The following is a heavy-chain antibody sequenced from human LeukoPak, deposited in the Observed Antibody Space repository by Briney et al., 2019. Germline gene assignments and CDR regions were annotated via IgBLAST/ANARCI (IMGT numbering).Heavy chain of an antibody. CDR1: GFTFSSYG. Sequence: GGSLRLSCAASGFTFSSYGMHWVRQAPGKGLEWVAVIWYDGSNKYYADSVKGRFTISRDNSKNTLYLQMNSLRAEDTAVYYCAKDYGYGDYGYYYYMDVWGKGTTVTVSS. CDR3: AKDYGYGDYGYYYYMDV. D-gene: IGHD4-17*01. V-gene: IGHV3-33*06. J-gene: IGHJ6*03. CDR2: IWYDGSNK.